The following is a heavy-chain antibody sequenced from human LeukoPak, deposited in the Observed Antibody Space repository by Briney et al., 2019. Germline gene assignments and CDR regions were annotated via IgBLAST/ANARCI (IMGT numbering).Heavy chain of an antibody. V-gene: IGHV1-2*02. J-gene: IGHJ4*02. Sequence: ASVKVSCKASGYTFTGYYMHWVRQAPGQGLEWMGWINPNSGGTNYAQKFQGRVTMTRDTSISTAYMELSRLRSDDTAVYYCARDSDLYYYDSGGQGDYWGQGTLVTVSS. CDR3: ARDSDLYYYDSGGQGDY. CDR1: GYTFTGYY. D-gene: IGHD3-22*01. CDR2: INPNSGGT.